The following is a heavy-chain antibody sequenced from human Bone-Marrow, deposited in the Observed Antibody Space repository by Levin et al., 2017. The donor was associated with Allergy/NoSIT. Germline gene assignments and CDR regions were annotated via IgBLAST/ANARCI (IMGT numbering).Heavy chain of an antibody. CDR2: IFYNGKI. CDR1: GYSINTSYH. CDR3: ARDGGYQLIELLSYFDC. Sequence: PSETLSLTCAVSGYSINTSYHWGWFRQPPGKVLSSFGSIFYNGKIHYTPSLRSRVTISLDTSRNQFSLGLISVTAADTAVYFCARDGGYQLIELLSYFDCWGQGKRVTVSS. V-gene: IGHV4-38-2*02. J-gene: IGHJ4*02. D-gene: IGHD1-26*01.